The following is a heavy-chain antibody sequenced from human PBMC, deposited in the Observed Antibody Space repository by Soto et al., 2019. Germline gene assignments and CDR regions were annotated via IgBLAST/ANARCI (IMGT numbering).Heavy chain of an antibody. D-gene: IGHD3-3*02. V-gene: IGHV5-51*01. CDR2: IKPGTSDI. Sequence: GESLKISCKGVGYKFGSAWIGWVRQMPGKGLEWMGIIKPGTSDIRYSPSCRGHVTISADEAVSTAYLQWSSLKASDTAMYYCARQLSHICDSWGQGTLVTAPQ. J-gene: IGHJ4*02. CDR3: ARQLSHICDS. CDR1: GYKFGSAW.